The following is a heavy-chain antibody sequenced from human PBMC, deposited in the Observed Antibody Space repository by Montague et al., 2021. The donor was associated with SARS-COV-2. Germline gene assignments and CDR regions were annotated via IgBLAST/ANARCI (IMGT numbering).Heavy chain of an antibody. D-gene: IGHD1-1*01. CDR3: ASSPLRTSGANWYDKYFQH. CDR1: GGSFSGYY. J-gene: IGHJ1*01. Sequence: SETLSLTCAVYGGSFSGYYWNWIRQPPGKGLEWIGSIYYGGTADYNPSLKSRVTISVDTSNNQFSLKLTSLTAADTAVYSCASSPLRTSGANWYDKYFQHWGQGTRVTVSS. V-gene: IGHV4-34*01. CDR2: IYYGGTA.